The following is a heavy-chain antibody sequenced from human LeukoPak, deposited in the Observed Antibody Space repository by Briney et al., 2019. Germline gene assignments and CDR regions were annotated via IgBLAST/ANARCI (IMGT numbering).Heavy chain of an antibody. Sequence: GGSLRLSCAASGFTFSSYSMNWVRQAPGKGLEWVSSISSSSSYIYYADSVKGRFAISRDNAKNSLYLQMNSLRAEDTAVYYCARDPQDDYGDYVLDYWGQGTLVTVSS. J-gene: IGHJ4*02. CDR1: GFTFSSYS. V-gene: IGHV3-21*01. D-gene: IGHD4-17*01. CDR3: ARDPQDDYGDYVLDY. CDR2: ISSSSSYI.